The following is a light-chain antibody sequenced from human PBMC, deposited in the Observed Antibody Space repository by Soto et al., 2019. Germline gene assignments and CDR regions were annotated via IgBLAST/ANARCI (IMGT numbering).Light chain of an antibody. J-gene: IGKJ4*01. Sequence: ETLSTQSPATLSLSPGSRSTISCMAIQSVSSYLGWYQQKPGQAPRILIYDAYNRATGIPARFSGSGSGTDFTLTISSLEPEDFAVYYCQQRSNWPLTLGGGTKVDIK. CDR3: QQRSNWPLT. CDR2: DAY. V-gene: IGKV3-11*01. CDR1: QSVSSY.